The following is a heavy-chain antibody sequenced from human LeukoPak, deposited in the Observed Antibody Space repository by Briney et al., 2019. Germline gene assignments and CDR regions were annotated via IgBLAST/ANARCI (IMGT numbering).Heavy chain of an antibody. J-gene: IGHJ5*02. CDR3: ARGPRSIAVAGREVHWFDP. CDR2: IYHSGST. CDR1: NYSISSNYY. Sequence: PSETLSLTCSVSNYSISSNYYWGWIRQPPGKGLEWIGSIYHSGSTYYNPSLKSRVTISVDTSKNQFSLKLSSVTAADTAVYYCARGPRSIAVAGREVHWFDPWGQGTLVTVSS. D-gene: IGHD6-19*01. V-gene: IGHV4-38-2*02.